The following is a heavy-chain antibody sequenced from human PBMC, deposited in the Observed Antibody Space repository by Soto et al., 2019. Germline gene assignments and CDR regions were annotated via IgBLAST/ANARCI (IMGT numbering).Heavy chain of an antibody. CDR1: GYTFTNHG. CDR3: ASDFYPLAYYFDY. J-gene: IGHJ4*02. Sequence: QVQLVQSVPAVKKPGASVKVSCKASGYTFTNHGITWVRQAPGQGLESVGWISGYNANTKHAQKFQGRVTMSTDTSTNTAYMELRSLRSDDTAVYYCASDFYPLAYYFDYWGKGTRVTVSS. V-gene: IGHV1-18*04. CDR2: ISGYNANT.